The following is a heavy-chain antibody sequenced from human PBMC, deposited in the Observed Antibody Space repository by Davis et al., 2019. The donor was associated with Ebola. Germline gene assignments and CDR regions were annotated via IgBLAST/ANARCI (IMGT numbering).Heavy chain of an antibody. CDR3: SVGRLDWFLDF. D-gene: IGHD3/OR15-3a*01. V-gene: IGHV3-30*04. Sequence: AGSLTLTCAASASTTSSYAMHWVRQAPGQGLEWVAVISFDGSHKYYADSVKGRFTISRDNSKNTLYLQMNSLRAEDKAVYYFSVGRLDWFLDFWGQGTLVTVSS. CDR1: ASTTSSYA. J-gene: IGHJ4*02. CDR2: ISFDGSHK.